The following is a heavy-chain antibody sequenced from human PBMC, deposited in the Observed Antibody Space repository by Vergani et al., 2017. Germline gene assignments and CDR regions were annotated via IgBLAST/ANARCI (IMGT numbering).Heavy chain of an antibody. J-gene: IGHJ1*01. V-gene: IGHV3-23*04. CDR2: ISGSATGGVT. CDR3: TKAGQYDSDNFHDS. D-gene: IGHD3-22*01. CDR1: GLVFSDYT. Sequence: EVQLVESGGDLAQPGGSLTLSCVAYGLVFSDYTMSWVRQAPGRGLEWVSIISGSATGGVTYVADSVKGRFTISRDNSQTTVFLQMNSLRADDSAVYYCTKAGQYDSDNFHDSWGQGALVTVAS.